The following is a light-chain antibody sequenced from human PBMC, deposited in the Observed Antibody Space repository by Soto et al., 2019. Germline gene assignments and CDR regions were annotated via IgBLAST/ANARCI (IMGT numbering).Light chain of an antibody. CDR1: QSLLYSNGNNY. CDR2: LAS. J-gene: IGKJ2*01. CDR3: MQPLQTPYT. V-gene: IGKV2-28*01. Sequence: DIVMTQSPLSLPVTPGEPASISCRSSQSLLYSNGNNYLDWYLQKPGQSPQLLIYLASSRASGVTDRVSGSGSGTDFTLKISRVEAEDVGVYYCMQPLQTPYTFGQGTKLEIK.